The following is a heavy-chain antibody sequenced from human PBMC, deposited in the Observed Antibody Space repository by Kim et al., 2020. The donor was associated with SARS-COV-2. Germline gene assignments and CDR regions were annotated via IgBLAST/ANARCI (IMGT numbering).Heavy chain of an antibody. CDR3: AKAMMPDDSSRFDAFDI. J-gene: IGHJ3*02. D-gene: IGHD3-22*01. V-gene: IGHV3-9*01. CDR2: ISCNSGSI. Sequence: GGSLRLSCAASGFTFGDYAMHWVRQAPGKGLEWVSGISCNSGSICYADSVKGRFTISRDNSKNTLYLQMNSLRAEDTALYYCAKAMMPDDSSRFDAFDIWGPGTMVTVSS. CDR1: GFTFGDYA.